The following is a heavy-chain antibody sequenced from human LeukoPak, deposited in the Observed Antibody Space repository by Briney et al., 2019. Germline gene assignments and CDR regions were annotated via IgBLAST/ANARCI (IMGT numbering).Heavy chain of an antibody. CDR1: GYPFTGYY. Sequence: ASVKVSCKASGYPFTGYYMHWVRQAPGQGLEWMGWINPNSGGTNYAQKFQGRVTMTRDTSISTAYMELSRLRSDDTAVYYCARDSEMATGYFDYWGQGTLVTVSS. J-gene: IGHJ4*02. D-gene: IGHD5-24*01. CDR2: INPNSGGT. CDR3: ARDSEMATGYFDY. V-gene: IGHV1-2*02.